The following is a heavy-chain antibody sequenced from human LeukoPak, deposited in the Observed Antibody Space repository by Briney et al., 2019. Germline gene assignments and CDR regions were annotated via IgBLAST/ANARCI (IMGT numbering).Heavy chain of an antibody. CDR3: AGHYGSGSYYDY. Sequence: SVKVSCKASGGTFISYAISWVRQAPGQGLEWMGRIIPIFGTANYAQKFQGRVTITTDESTSTAYMELSSLRSEDTAVYYCAGHYGSGSYYDYWGQGTLVTVSS. CDR2: IIPIFGTA. D-gene: IGHD3-10*01. J-gene: IGHJ4*02. V-gene: IGHV1-69*05. CDR1: GGTFISYA.